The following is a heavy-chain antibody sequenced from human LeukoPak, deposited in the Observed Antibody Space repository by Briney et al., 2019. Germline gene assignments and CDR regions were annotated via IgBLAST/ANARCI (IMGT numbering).Heavy chain of an antibody. J-gene: IGHJ4*02. CDR3: ARDLGSTSCFDY. D-gene: IGHD2-2*01. Sequence: PGGSLRLSCAASGFTFSSYSLNWVRQAPGKRLEWVSSISSSSSYIYYADSARGRFTISRDNAKNSLYLQMNSLRAEDTAVYYCARDLGSTSCFDYWGQGTLVTVSS. CDR1: GFTFSSYS. CDR2: ISSSSSYI. V-gene: IGHV3-21*01.